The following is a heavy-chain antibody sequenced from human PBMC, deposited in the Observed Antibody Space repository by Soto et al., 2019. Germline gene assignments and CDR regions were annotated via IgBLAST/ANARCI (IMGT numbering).Heavy chain of an antibody. CDR2: FYYSGST. Sequence: SETLSLTCTVSGASITSTSYHWGWIRQPPGKGLEWIGNFYYSGSTYYKPSLRSRVTISVDASKNQFSVKVSSVTATDTVLFYCARSVGDYYYGMDVWGQGTTVTVPS. D-gene: IGHD1-26*01. J-gene: IGHJ6*02. CDR3: ARSVGDYYYGMDV. CDR1: GASITSTSYH. V-gene: IGHV4-39*01.